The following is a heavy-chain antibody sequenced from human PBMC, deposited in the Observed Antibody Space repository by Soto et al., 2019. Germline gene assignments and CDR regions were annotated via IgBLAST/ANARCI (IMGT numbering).Heavy chain of an antibody. V-gene: IGHV3-43*01. J-gene: IGHJ6*02. CDR3: AKDISVDSSPHYYYYGMDV. Sequence: LWGSLRLSCAASGFTFDDYTMHWVRQAPGKGLEWVSLISWDGGSTYYADSVKGRFTISRDNSKNSLYLQMNSLRTEDTALYYCAKDISVDSSPHYYYYGMDVWGQGTTVTVSS. CDR2: ISWDGGST. D-gene: IGHD6-13*01. CDR1: GFTFDDYT.